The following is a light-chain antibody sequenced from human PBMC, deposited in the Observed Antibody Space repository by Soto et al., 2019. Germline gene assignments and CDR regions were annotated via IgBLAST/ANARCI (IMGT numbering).Light chain of an antibody. CDR2: GAS. CDR1: QTIISSY. Sequence: EIVLTQSPGTLSLSPGERATLSCRASQTIISSYLAWYQQKPGQAPRLLIFGASTRATGIPDRFSGSGSGTDFTLTISRLEPEDFAVYFCQQYGRSPPITFGQGTRLEIK. V-gene: IGKV3-20*01. CDR3: QQYGRSPPIT. J-gene: IGKJ5*01.